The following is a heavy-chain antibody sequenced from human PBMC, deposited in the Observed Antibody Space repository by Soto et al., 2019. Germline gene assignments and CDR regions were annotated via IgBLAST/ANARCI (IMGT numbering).Heavy chain of an antibody. J-gene: IGHJ4*02. CDR3: ARGYGSIDD. CDR1: GGSISSGDYY. D-gene: IGHD3-10*01. Sequence: QVQLQESGPGLVKPSQTLSLTCTVSGGSISSGDYYWSWIRQPPGKGLEWIGYIYNSGSTVYNPSLNGRITISVDTSNNQVSLKLSSVTAADTAVYYCARGYGSIDDWGQGTLVTVSS. CDR2: IYNSGST. V-gene: IGHV4-30-4*01.